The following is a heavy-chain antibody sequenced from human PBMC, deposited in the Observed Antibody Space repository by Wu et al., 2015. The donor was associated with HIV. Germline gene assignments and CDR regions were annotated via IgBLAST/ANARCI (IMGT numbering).Heavy chain of an antibody. J-gene: IGHJ6*03. CDR2: VIPLFGVE. CDR1: GGSFSSYG. CDR3: ARGRGSNYYMDV. D-gene: IGHD3-10*01. Sequence: QLVQSGAEVRKPGSSVKVSCKASGGSFSSYGISWVRQAPGQGLEWMGGVIPLFGVESYAQKFHDRVKITTDESSITAYMDLSGLSSDDTAMYYCARGRGSNYYMDVWGQRDHGHRLL. V-gene: IGHV1-69*05.